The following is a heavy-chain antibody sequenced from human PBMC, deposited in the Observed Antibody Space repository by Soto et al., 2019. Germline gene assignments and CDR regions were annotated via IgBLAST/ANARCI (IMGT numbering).Heavy chain of an antibody. V-gene: IGHV3-23*01. CDR3: AKPQHLDIVVVPAARKEYYFDY. CDR1: GFTFSSYA. CDR2: ISGSGGST. Sequence: GGSLRLSCAASGFTFSSYAMSWVRQAPGKGLEWVSAISGSGGSTYYADSVKGRFTISRDNSKNTLYLQMNSLRAEDTAVYYCAKPQHLDIVVVPAARKEYYFDYWGQGTLVTVSS. J-gene: IGHJ4*02. D-gene: IGHD2-2*03.